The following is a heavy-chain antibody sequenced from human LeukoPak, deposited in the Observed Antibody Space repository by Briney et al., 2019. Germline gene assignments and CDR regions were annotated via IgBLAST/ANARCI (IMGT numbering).Heavy chain of an antibody. CDR3: ARGLPTVVTRHYFDY. CDR2: IYFTGST. D-gene: IGHD4-23*01. V-gene: IGHV4-59*02. CDR1: GFTVSSNY. Sequence: PGGSLRLSCAASGFTVSSNYMSWIRQPPGKGLEWIGHIYFTGSTHYNPSLKSRVTISLDTSKNQFSLRLRSVTAADTAVYYCARGLPTVVTRHYFDYWGQGTLVTVSS. J-gene: IGHJ4*02.